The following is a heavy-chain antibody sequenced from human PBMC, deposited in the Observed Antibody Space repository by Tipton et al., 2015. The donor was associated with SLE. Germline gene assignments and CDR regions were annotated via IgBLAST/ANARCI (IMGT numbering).Heavy chain of an antibody. J-gene: IGHJ3*02. D-gene: IGHD2/OR15-2a*01. Sequence: TLSLTCAVYGGSFSGYQWSWIRQSPGKGLEWIGEINHSGSTNYNPSLKSRVTISVDTSKMQFSLRLTSVTAADTAAYYCARAPMVITAFDIWGQGTMVTVSS. CDR1: GGSFSGYQ. V-gene: IGHV4-34*01. CDR2: INHSGST. CDR3: ARAPMVITAFDI.